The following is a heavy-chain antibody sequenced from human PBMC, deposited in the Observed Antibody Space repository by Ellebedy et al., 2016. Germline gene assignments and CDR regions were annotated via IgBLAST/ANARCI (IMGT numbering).Heavy chain of an antibody. CDR3: AKRTAVATTADY. J-gene: IGHJ4*02. V-gene: IGHV3-23*01. CDR2: ISPDGAGT. D-gene: IGHD6-19*01. CDR1: GFTFSNYA. Sequence: GGSLRLSCAASGFTFSNYAMTWVRQAPGKGLEWIPSISPDGAGTNYADSVRGRFTMSRDNSKNTLYLQMNNLRAEDTAVYYCAKRTAVATTADYWGQGTLVTVSS.